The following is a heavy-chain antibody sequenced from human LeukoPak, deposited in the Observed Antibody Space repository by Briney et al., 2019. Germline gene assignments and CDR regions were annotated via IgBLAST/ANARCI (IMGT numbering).Heavy chain of an antibody. CDR1: GGSISSGGYY. D-gene: IGHD3-10*01. Sequence: PSETLPLTCTVSGGSISSGGYYWSWIRQHPGKGLEWIGYIYYSGSTYYNPSLKSRVTISVDTSKNQFSLKLSSVTAADTAVYYCARADLYYYGSGSYLRYWGQGTLVTVSS. CDR2: IYYSGST. V-gene: IGHV4-31*03. CDR3: ARADLYYYGSGSYLRY. J-gene: IGHJ4*02.